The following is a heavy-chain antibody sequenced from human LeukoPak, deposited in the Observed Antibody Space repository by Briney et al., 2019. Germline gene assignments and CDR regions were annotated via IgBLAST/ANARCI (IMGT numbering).Heavy chain of an antibody. Sequence: SETLSLTCAVYGGSFSGYYWSWIRQPPGKGLEWIGEINNSGSTSYKPSLKSRVTISGDTSKNQFSLKLSSVTAADTAVYYCARGDCSYASCYHIGAFDIWGQGTMVTVSS. CDR3: ARGDCSYASCYHIGAFDI. V-gene: IGHV4-34*01. CDR2: INNSGST. CDR1: GGSFSGYY. D-gene: IGHD2-2*01. J-gene: IGHJ3*02.